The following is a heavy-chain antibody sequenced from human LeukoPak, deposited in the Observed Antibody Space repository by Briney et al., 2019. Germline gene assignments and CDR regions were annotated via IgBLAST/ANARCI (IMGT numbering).Heavy chain of an antibody. Sequence: SETLSLTCTVSGGSISSYYGSWSRQPARKGREWIWRIYTSGSTNYNPSLKSRVTMSVDTSKNQFSLKLSSVTAADTAVYYCARETSTFDYWGQGTLVTVSS. D-gene: IGHD3-3*02. V-gene: IGHV4-4*07. J-gene: IGHJ4*02. CDR2: IYTSGST. CDR3: ARETSTFDY. CDR1: GGSISSYY.